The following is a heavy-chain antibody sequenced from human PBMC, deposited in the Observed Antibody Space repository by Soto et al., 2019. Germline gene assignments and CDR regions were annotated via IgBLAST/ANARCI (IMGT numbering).Heavy chain of an antibody. V-gene: IGHV3-30*03. J-gene: IGHJ4*02. Sequence: GGSLRLSCAASGFTFRSYGMHWVRQAPGKGLEWVAVISYGGSNKYYADSVKGRFTISRDNSKNTLYLQMNSLRAEDTAVYYCARAIDYYDSSGPSYWGQGTLVTVSS. CDR3: ARAIDYYDSSGPSY. CDR2: ISYGGSNK. D-gene: IGHD3-22*01. CDR1: GFTFRSYG.